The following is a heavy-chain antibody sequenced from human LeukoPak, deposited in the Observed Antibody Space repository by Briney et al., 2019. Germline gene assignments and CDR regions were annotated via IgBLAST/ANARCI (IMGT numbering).Heavy chain of an antibody. V-gene: IGHV4-59*12. J-gene: IGHJ4*02. Sequence: TSETLSLTCTVSGGSISSYYWSWIRQPPGKGLEWIGYIYYSGSTNYNPSLKSRVTISVDTSKNQFSLKLSSVTAADTAVYYCARENYDSSGEYYFDYWGQGTLVTVSS. CDR2: IYYSGST. CDR3: ARENYDSSGEYYFDY. CDR1: GGSISSYY. D-gene: IGHD3-22*01.